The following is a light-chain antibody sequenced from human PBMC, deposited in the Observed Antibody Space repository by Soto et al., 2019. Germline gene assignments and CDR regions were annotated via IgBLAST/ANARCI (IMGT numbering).Light chain of an antibody. Sequence: LTQPPSVSVSPGQTASITCSGDKLGDKYACWYQQKPGQSPVLVIYQDSKRPSGIPERFSGSNSGNTATLTISGTQAMDEADYYCQAWDSSTGVFGTGTKLTVL. CDR1: KLGDKY. J-gene: IGLJ1*01. CDR2: QDS. V-gene: IGLV3-1*01. CDR3: QAWDSSTGV.